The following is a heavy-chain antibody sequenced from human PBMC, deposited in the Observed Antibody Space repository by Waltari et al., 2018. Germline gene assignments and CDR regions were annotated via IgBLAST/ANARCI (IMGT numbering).Heavy chain of an antibody. V-gene: IGHV3-33*01. CDR3: ARVVDYGFDY. CDR1: GFPFSNYG. D-gene: IGHD4-17*01. Sequence: QVQLVESGGGVVQLGRSLRLSCAAPGFPFSNYGMHWVRQAPGKGLGWVAVIWYDGSNKYYADSVKGRFTISRDNSKNTLYLQMNSLRAEDTAVYYCARVVDYGFDYWGQGTLVTVSS. CDR2: IWYDGSNK. J-gene: IGHJ4*02.